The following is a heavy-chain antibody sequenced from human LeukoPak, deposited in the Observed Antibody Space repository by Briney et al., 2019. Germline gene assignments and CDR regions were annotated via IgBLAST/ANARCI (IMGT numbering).Heavy chain of an antibody. CDR2: IYYSGST. CDR1: GGSISSSTYY. CDR3: ARVGYYSSSGYYYMWDLFDP. D-gene: IGHD3-22*01. J-gene: IGHJ5*02. V-gene: IGHV4-39*01. Sequence: SETLSLTCTVSGGSISSSTYYWGWIRQPPGKGLEWIGSIYYSGSTYYNPSLKSRVTIYVDTSKNQFSLKLSSVTAADTAVYYCARVGYYSSSGYYYMWDLFDPWGQGTLVTVSS.